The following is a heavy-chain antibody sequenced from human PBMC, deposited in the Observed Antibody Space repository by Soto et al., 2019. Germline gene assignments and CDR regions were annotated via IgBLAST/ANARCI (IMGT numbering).Heavy chain of an antibody. D-gene: IGHD3-22*01. V-gene: IGHV4-39*01. J-gene: IGHJ4*02. CDR1: GGFIISSSYY. CDR2: IYYSGST. CDR3: ASLDHYDISGIMGPDY. Sequence: PSETLSLTCSVSGGFIISSSYYWGWLLQPPGKGLEWIGSIYYSGSTYYNPSLKTRVTISADTSKNRFSLKLNSVTASDTAVYYCASLDHYDISGIMGPDYWGQGTLVTVSS.